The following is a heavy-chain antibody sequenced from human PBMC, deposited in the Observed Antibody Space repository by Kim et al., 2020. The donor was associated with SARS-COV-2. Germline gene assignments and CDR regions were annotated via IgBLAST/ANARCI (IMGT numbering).Heavy chain of an antibody. D-gene: IGHD3-9*01. V-gene: IGHV4-39*01. CDR3: ARHDSGYDILTGYYNWFDP. J-gene: IGHJ5*02. Sequence: SRVTISVDTSKNQFSRKLSSVTAADTAVYYCARHDSGYDILTGYYNWFDPWGQGTLVTVSS.